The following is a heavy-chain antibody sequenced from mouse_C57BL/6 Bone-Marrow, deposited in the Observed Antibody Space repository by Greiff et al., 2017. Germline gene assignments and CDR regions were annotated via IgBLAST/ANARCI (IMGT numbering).Heavy chain of an antibody. Sequence: QVQLQQPGAELVRPGSSVKLSCKASGYTFTSYWMDWVKQRPGQGLEWIGNIYPSDSETHYNQKFKDKATLTVDKSSSTAYMQLSSLTSEDSAVYYCARALNRNPCYFDVWGTGTTVTVSS. CDR1: GYTFTSYW. CDR3: ARALNRNPCYFDV. V-gene: IGHV1-61*01. J-gene: IGHJ1*03. CDR2: IYPSDSET.